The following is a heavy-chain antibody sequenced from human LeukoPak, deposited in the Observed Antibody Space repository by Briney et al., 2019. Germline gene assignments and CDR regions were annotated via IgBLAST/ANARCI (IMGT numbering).Heavy chain of an antibody. D-gene: IGHD4-23*01. CDR2: ISSSSSYI. Sequence: GGSLRLSCAASGFTFSSYSMNWVRQAPGKGLEWVSSISSSSSYIYYADSVKGRFTISRDNAKNSLYLQMNSLRAEDTAVYYCARNNPITPVDEYDGPFDYWGQGTLVTVSS. J-gene: IGHJ4*02. V-gene: IGHV3-21*01. CDR1: GFTFSSYS. CDR3: ARNNPITPVDEYDGPFDY.